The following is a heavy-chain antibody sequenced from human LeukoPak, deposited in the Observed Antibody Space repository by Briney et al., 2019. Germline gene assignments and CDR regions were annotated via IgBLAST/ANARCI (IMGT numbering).Heavy chain of an antibody. CDR3: ARLDCLVEGCYNH. Sequence: SETLSLTCSVSGDSVTSSYWNWIRQTPAKGLDWIGYVSSDGTTNYTPSLRSRLNLSVDTAKNDISLILTSVTAADTAIYYCARLDCLVEGCYNHWGRGILVTVSS. J-gene: IGHJ4*02. CDR2: VSSDGTT. V-gene: IGHV4-59*08. CDR1: GDSVTSSY. D-gene: IGHD2-15*01.